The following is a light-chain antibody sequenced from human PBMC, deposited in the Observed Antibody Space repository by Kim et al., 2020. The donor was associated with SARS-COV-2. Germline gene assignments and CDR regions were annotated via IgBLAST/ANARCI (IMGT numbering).Light chain of an antibody. Sequence: DIQMIQSPSTLSASVGDRVTITCRASRDINGWLAWYQHKPGHAPKLLIYKASNLQSEVPSRFSGSGSGRQFTLTINSLQPDDFATYYFQHYGTFPYTFGQGTKLEI. CDR2: KAS. CDR3: QHYGTFPYT. V-gene: IGKV1-5*03. CDR1: RDINGW. J-gene: IGKJ2*01.